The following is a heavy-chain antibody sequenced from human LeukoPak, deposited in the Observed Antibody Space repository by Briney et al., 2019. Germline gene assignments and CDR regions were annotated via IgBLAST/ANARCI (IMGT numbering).Heavy chain of an antibody. J-gene: IGHJ4*02. CDR3: ARGQAAAGTGMDFDY. Sequence: PGGSLRLSCAASGFTFSSYEMNWVRQAPGKGLEWVSYISSSGSTIYYADSVKGRFTISRDNAKNSLYLQMNSLRAEDTAVYYCARGQAAAGTGMDFDYGRQGTLVTVSS. CDR2: ISSSGSTI. CDR1: GFTFSSYE. V-gene: IGHV3-48*03. D-gene: IGHD6-13*01.